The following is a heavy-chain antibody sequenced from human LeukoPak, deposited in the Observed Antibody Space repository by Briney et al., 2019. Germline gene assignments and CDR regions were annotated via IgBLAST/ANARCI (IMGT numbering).Heavy chain of an antibody. D-gene: IGHD1-26*01. CDR3: ARWEVGATMFDY. CDR1: GGSISSSSYY. Sequence: PSETLSLTCTVSGGSISSSSYYWGWICQPPGKGLEWIGSIYYSGSTYYNPSLKSRVTISVDTSKNQFSLKLSSVTAADTAVYYCARWEVGATMFDYWGQGTLVTVSS. V-gene: IGHV4-39*01. J-gene: IGHJ4*02. CDR2: IYYSGST.